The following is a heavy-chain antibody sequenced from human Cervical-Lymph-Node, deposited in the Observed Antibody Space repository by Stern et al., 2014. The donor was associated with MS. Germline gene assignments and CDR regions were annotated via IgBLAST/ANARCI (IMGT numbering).Heavy chain of an antibody. J-gene: IGHJ2*01. D-gene: IGHD3-3*02. V-gene: IGHV4-31*03. CDR3: ARNPALWYFDL. CDR1: GGSVSSGGYF. CDR2: VYYMGGI. Sequence: QLQLQESGPGLVKPLQTLSLTCTVSGGSVSSGGYFWNWIRQHPGKGLEGIGHVYYMGGIASHPSLKIRVTISIVHSLNQFSLRLRSVTAADTAVYYCARNPALWYFDLWGRGTLAAVSS.